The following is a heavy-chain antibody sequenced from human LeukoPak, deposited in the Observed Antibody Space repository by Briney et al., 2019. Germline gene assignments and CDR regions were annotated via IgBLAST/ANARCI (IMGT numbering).Heavy chain of an antibody. D-gene: IGHD3-10*01. V-gene: IGHV3-23*01. CDR2: ISGSGGST. Sequence: TGGSLRLSCAASGFTFSSYAMSWVRQAPGKGLEWVSAISGSGGSTYYADSVKGRFTISRDNSKNTLYLQMNSLRAEDTAVYYCAEGTFTMVRGGIDYWGQGTLVTVSS. J-gene: IGHJ4*02. CDR1: GFTFSSYA. CDR3: AEGTFTMVRGGIDY.